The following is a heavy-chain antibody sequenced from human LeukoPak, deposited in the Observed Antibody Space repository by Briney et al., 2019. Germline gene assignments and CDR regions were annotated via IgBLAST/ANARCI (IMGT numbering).Heavy chain of an antibody. CDR3: ARETYYYDSSTPASRSFDI. J-gene: IGHJ3*02. D-gene: IGHD3-22*01. CDR1: GFTFSSYG. Sequence: GGSLRLSCAASGFTFSSYGMHWVRQAPGKGLEGVAVIWDDGSNKYYADSVKGRFTISRDNSKNTLYLQMNSLRAEDTAVYYCARETYYYDSSTPASRSFDIWGQGTMVTVSS. V-gene: IGHV3-33*01. CDR2: IWDDGSNK.